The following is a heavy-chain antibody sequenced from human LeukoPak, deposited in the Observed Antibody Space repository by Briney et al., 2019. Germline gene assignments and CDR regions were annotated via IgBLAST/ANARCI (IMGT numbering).Heavy chain of an antibody. V-gene: IGHV4-34*01. J-gene: IGHJ6*03. Sequence: PSETLSLTCAVYGGSLSGYYWSWIRQPPGKGLEWIGEINHSGSTNYNPSLKSRVTISVDTSKNQFSLKLSSVTAADTAVYYCASIGDSSGYYTTPYYYYYYMDVWGKGTTVTVSS. D-gene: IGHD3-22*01. CDR2: INHSGST. CDR3: ASIGDSSGYYTTPYYYYYYMDV. CDR1: GGSLSGYY.